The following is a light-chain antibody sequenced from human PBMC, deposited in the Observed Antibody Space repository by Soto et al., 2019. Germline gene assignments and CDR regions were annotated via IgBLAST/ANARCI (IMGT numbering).Light chain of an antibody. J-gene: IGKJ1*01. V-gene: IGKV3-11*01. CDR2: DAS. Sequence: EIVLTQSPATLSLSPGERATLSCRASQSVTNYLAWYQQNPGQAPRLLIYDASNRATGIPARFSGSGSGTDFTLTISSLEPEDFAXYYCQQRSNWPSGTFGQGTKVEIK. CDR3: QQRSNWPSGT. CDR1: QSVTNY.